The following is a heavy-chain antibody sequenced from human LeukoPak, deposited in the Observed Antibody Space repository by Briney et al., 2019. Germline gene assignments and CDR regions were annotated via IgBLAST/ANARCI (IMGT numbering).Heavy chain of an antibody. D-gene: IGHD5-24*01. J-gene: IGHJ4*02. V-gene: IGHV4-59*01. CDR2: IYYSGST. Sequence: SETLSLTCTVSGGSISSYYWNWIRQPPGKGLEWIGYIYYSGSTNYNPSLKSRVTISVDTSKNQFSLKLSSVTAADTAVYYCARDGMATIDYWGQGTLVTVSS. CDR1: GGSISSYY. CDR3: ARDGMATIDY.